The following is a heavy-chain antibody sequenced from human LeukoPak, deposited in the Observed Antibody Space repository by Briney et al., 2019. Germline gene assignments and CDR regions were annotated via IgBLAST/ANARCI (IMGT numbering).Heavy chain of an antibody. V-gene: IGHV3-53*01. J-gene: IGHJ4*02. CDR3: VQLPGGEY. CDR2: IYSGGST. Sequence: GSLRLSCAASGFTVSANYMTWVRQAPGKGLEWISIIYSGGSTYYADSVKGRFTISRDNSKNTLYLQMNSLRAEDTAVYYCVQLPGGEYWGQGTLVTVSS. D-gene: IGHD5-18*01. CDR1: GFTVSANY.